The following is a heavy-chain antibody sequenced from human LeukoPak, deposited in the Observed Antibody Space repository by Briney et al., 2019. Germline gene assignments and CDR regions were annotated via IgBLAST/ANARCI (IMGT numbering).Heavy chain of an antibody. V-gene: IGHV4-59*01. CDR1: GGSFSGYY. CDR2: IYYSGST. J-gene: IGHJ3*02. Sequence: SETLSLTCAVYGGSFSGYYWSWIRQPPGKGLGWIGYIYYSGSTNYNPSLKSRVTISVDTSKNQFSLKLSSMTAADTAVYYCARVVGALRDAFDIWGQGTMVTVSS. D-gene: IGHD1-26*01. CDR3: ARVVGALRDAFDI.